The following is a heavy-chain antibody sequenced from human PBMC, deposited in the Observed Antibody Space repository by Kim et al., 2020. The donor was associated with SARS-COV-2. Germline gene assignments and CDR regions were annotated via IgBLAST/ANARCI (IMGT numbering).Heavy chain of an antibody. J-gene: IGHJ5*02. CDR3: ARVASSIAVAVAFDP. V-gene: IGHV4-59*01. CDR1: GGSISSYY. CDR2: IYYSGST. D-gene: IGHD6-19*01. Sequence: SETLSLTCTVSGGSISSYYWSWIRQPPGKGLEWIGYIYYSGSTNYNPSLKSRLTISVDTSKNQFSLKLSSVTAADTAVYYCARVASSIAVAVAFDPWGQGTLVTVSS.